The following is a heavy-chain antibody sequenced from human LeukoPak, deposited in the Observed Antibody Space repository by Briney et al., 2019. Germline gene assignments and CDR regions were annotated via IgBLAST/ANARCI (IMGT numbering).Heavy chain of an antibody. V-gene: IGHV3-23*01. CDR2: ISGSGGSA. Sequence: GGSLRLSCAASGFTFSSYAMSWVRQAPGKGLEWVSVISGSGGSAYYTDSVKGRFTISRDNSKNTLYLQMNSLRAEDTAVYYCAKGSKNYYDSSGYSASPLDYWGQGTLVTVSS. CDR3: AKGSKNYYDSSGYSASPLDY. D-gene: IGHD3-22*01. CDR1: GFTFSSYA. J-gene: IGHJ4*02.